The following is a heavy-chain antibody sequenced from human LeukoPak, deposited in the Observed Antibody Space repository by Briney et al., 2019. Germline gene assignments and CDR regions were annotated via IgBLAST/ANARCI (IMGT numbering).Heavy chain of an antibody. Sequence: SETPSLTCTVSGGSISGWYWSWIRQPLGKGLEWIGYIYGSGYTNYNPSLKSRVTMSIDTSKNHFSLKLTSVTAADTATYYCARETSLAGFASGLGFNYWGQGILVTVSS. CDR1: GGSISGWY. V-gene: IGHV4-59*01. CDR2: IYGSGYT. D-gene: IGHD6-19*01. CDR3: ARETSLAGFASGLGFNY. J-gene: IGHJ4*02.